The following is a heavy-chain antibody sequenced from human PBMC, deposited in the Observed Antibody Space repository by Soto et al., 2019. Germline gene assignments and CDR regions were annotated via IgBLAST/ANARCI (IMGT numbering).Heavy chain of an antibody. CDR3: ARDHYIVGATGYFDY. D-gene: IGHD1-26*01. CDR1: GYTFTSYG. Sequence: ASVKVSCKASGYTFTSYGISWVRQAPGQGLEWMGWISAYNGNTNYAQKLQGRVTMTTDTSTSTAYMELRSLRSDDTAVYYCARDHYIVGATGYFDYWGQGTLVTV. J-gene: IGHJ4*02. CDR2: ISAYNGNT. V-gene: IGHV1-18*04.